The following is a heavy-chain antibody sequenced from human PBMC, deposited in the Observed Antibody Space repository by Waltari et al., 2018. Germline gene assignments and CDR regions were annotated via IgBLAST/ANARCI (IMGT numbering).Heavy chain of an antibody. CDR2: ISGSGGNT. Sequence: EVQLLESGGGLVQPGGSLRLSCAASEFTFSSYAMNWVRQAPGEGLEWVVTISGSGGNTYYADSGKGRFTISRDNSKNTLYLQMNSLRAEDTAVYYCAKDPAGTYYFEYWGQGTLVTVSS. J-gene: IGHJ4*02. V-gene: IGHV3-23*01. D-gene: IGHD6-19*01. CDR3: AKDPAGTYYFEY. CDR1: EFTFSSYA.